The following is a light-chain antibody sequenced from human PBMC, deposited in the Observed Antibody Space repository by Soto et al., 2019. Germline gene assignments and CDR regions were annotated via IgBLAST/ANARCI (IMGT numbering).Light chain of an antibody. CDR2: GAS. V-gene: IGKV3-20*01. Sequence: EIVLTQSPGTLTLSPGERATLSCRASQTVDSVYLAWYQQKPGQPPRLLIYGASTRAAGIPKRFSGSGSGTDFTLTISRVEPEDFAVYYCQQYDTSPPLYTIGQGTHLEIK. J-gene: IGKJ2*01. CDR1: QTVDSVY. CDR3: QQYDTSPPLYT.